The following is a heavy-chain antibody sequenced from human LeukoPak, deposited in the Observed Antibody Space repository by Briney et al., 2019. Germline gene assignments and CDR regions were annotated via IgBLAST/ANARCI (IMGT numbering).Heavy chain of an antibody. Sequence: SETLSLTCAVYGGSFSGYYWSWIRQPPGKGLEWIGEINHSGSTNYNPSLKSRVTISVDTSKNQFSLKLSSVTAADTAVYYCAGIATGFNRFAPWSQGTLVSVSS. CDR2: INHSGST. CDR3: AGIATGFNRFAP. D-gene: IGHD6-13*01. CDR1: GGSFSGYY. J-gene: IGHJ5*02. V-gene: IGHV4-34*01.